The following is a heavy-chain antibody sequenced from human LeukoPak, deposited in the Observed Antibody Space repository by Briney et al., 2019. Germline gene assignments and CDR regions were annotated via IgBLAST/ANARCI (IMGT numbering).Heavy chain of an antibody. J-gene: IGHJ5*02. Sequence: GSSVKVSCKASGGTFSSYAISWVRQAPGQGLEWMGGIIPIFGTANYAQKFQGRVTITADESTRTAYMELSSLRSEDTAVYYCARADGAIPNWFDTWGQGTLVTVSS. V-gene: IGHV1-69*01. D-gene: IGHD2-2*02. CDR2: IIPIFGTA. CDR1: GGTFSSYA. CDR3: ARADGAIPNWFDT.